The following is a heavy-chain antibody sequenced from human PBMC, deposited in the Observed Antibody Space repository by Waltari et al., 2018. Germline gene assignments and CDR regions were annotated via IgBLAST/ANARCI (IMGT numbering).Heavy chain of an antibody. CDR3: ARGRELELTYYYYYYMDV. J-gene: IGHJ6*03. CDR2: IIPIFGTA. CDR1: GGTFSSYA. D-gene: IGHD1-7*01. Sequence: QVQLVQSGAEVKKPGSSVKVSCKASGGTFSSYAISWVRQAPGQGREWMGGIIPIFGTANYAQKFQGRVTITADKSTSTAYMELSSLRSEDTAVYYCARGRELELTYYYYYYMDVWGKGTTVTVSS. V-gene: IGHV1-69*14.